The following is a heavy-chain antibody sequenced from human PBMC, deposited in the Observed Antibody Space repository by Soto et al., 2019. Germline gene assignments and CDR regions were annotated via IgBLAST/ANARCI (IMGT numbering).Heavy chain of an antibody. CDR1: GFTFSIYS. D-gene: IGHD2-8*01. CDR3: ARDNGMAGSFDP. CDR2: ITSSSTI. Sequence: AGGSLRLSCAASGFTFSIYSMNWVRQAPGKGLEWISYITSSSTIYYADSVKGRFTISRDNAKNSLYLQMNSLRDEDTAMYYCARDNGMAGSFDPWGQGTLVTVSS. V-gene: IGHV3-48*02. J-gene: IGHJ5*02.